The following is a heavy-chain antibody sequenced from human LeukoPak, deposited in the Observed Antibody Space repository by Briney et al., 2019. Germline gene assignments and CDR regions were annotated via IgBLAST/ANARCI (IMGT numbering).Heavy chain of an antibody. CDR1: GFTFSSYA. CDR3: AKGRATVTANWFDP. J-gene: IGHJ5*02. D-gene: IGHD4-11*01. CDR2: ISGSAGST. Sequence: GGSLRLSCAASGFTFSSYAMSWVRQAPGKGLEWVSAISGSAGSTYYADSVKGRFTISRDNSKNTLYLQMNSLRVEDTAVYYCAKGRATVTANWFDPWGQGTLVTVSS. V-gene: IGHV3-23*01.